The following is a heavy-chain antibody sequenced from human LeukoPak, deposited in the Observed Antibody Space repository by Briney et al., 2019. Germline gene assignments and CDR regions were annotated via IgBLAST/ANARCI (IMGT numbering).Heavy chain of an antibody. Sequence: PGGSLRLSCAASGFTFSDHYMDWVRQAPGKGLEWIGRTRNRANSYTTEYAASVKGRFTISKDNSQNSLYLQMDSLTAEDTAMYYCATVGVSVPGRRAAFEFWGQGTLAIVSS. CDR3: ATVGVSVPGRRAAFEF. D-gene: IGHD3-10*02. J-gene: IGHJ4*02. CDR1: GFTFSDHY. V-gene: IGHV3-72*01. CDR2: TRNRANSYTT.